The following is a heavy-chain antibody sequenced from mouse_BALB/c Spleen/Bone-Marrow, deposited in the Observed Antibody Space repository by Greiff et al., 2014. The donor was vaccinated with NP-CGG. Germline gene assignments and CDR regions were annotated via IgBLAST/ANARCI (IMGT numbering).Heavy chain of an antibody. D-gene: IGHD2-3*01. CDR2: IDPASGNT. CDR3: AHDAPFTY. Sequence: EVKLVESGADLVKPGASVKLSCTTSGFNIKDTSMHWVEQRPEQGLEWIGRIDPASGNTKYDPKFQGKATITADTSSNKVPLQLSGLTSEDTAVYYCAHDAPFTYWGQGTLVTVSA. J-gene: IGHJ3*01. CDR1: GFNIKDTS. V-gene: IGHV14-3*02.